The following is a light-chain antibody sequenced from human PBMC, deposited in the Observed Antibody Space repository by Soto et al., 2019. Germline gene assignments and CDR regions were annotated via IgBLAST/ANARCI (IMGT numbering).Light chain of an antibody. CDR3: SSYTSSSTLHYV. CDR2: EVS. J-gene: IGLJ1*01. Sequence: QSVLTQPASVSGSPGQSITISCTGTSSDVGGYNYVSWYQQHPGKAPKLMIYEVSNRPSGVSNRFSGSKSGNTASLTIPGLQAEDEADYHCSSYTSSSTLHYVFGTGTKVTV. CDR1: SSDVGGYNY. V-gene: IGLV2-14*01.